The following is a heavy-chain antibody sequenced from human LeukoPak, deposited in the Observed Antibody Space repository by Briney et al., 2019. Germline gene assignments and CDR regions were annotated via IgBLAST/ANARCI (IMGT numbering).Heavy chain of an antibody. J-gene: IGHJ5*02. D-gene: IGHD3-9*01. CDR1: GFTFSSYS. Sequence: GGSLRLSCAASGFTFSSYSMNWVRQAPGKGLEWVSSISSSSSYIYYADSVKGRFTISRDNAKNSLYLQMNSLRAEDTAVYYCARGAQGYFDWLFPNWFDPWGQGTLVTVSS. CDR3: ARGAQGYFDWLFPNWFDP. V-gene: IGHV3-21*01. CDR2: ISSSSSYI.